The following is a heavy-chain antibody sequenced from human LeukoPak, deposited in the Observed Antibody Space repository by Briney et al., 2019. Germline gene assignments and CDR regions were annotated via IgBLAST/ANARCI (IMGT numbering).Heavy chain of an antibody. J-gene: IGHJ3*01. D-gene: IGHD3/OR15-3a*01. CDR1: GFTFSSYW. CDR2: IKQDGSEK. CDR3: VRGGAKIFGLWGNAFDV. Sequence: GGSLRLSCTASGFTFSSYWMTWVRQAPGKGLEWVANIKQDGSEKYYVDSVKGRFTISRDNAKNSLYLQMNSLGAEDTAVYYCVRGGAKIFGLWGNAFDVRGQGTMVTVSS. V-gene: IGHV3-7*01.